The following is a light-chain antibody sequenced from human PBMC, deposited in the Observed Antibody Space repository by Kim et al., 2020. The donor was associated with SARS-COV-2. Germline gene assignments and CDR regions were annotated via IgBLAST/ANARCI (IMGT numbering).Light chain of an antibody. V-gene: IGKV1-33*01. CDR3: QQDNNLPPT. Sequence: DIQMTQSPSSVSASVGDRVTITCQATQGVKIYLDWYQQKPGRAPKLLIYDASHLQTGVPSRFSGSGSGTDFTFTISSLQPGDVATYYCQQDNNLPPTFGQGTKLEIK. J-gene: IGKJ2*01. CDR1: QGVKIY. CDR2: DAS.